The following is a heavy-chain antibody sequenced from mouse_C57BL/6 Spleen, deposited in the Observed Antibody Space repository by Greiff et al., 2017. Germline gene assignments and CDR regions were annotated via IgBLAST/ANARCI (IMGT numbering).Heavy chain of an antibody. D-gene: IGHD2-5*01. CDR2: IDPSDSYT. CDR1: GYTFTSYW. CDR3: ARDYSNWGDY. Sequence: VKLQQPGAELVRPGTSVKLSCKASGYTFTSYWMHWVKQRPGQGLEWIGVIDPSDSYTNYNQKFKGKATLTVDTSSSTAYMQLSSLTSEDSAVYYCARDYSNWGDYWGQGTTLTVSS. V-gene: IGHV1-59*01. J-gene: IGHJ2*01.